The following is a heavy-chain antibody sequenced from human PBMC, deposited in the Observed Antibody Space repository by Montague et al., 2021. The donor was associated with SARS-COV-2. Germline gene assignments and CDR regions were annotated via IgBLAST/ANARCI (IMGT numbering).Heavy chain of an antibody. J-gene: IGHJ4*02. CDR3: AKECGSGSINPTY. V-gene: IGHV4-59*01. CDR1: GDSIRTYF. D-gene: IGHD3-10*01. CDR2: IYYYGNT. Sequence: SETLSLTCTVSGDSIRTYFWSWIRQPPGKGLEWIGYIYYYGNTHYNPSLKGRATISIDTSRNLFSLQLRSVTAADTAVYFCAKECGSGSINPTYWGQGVLVTVSS.